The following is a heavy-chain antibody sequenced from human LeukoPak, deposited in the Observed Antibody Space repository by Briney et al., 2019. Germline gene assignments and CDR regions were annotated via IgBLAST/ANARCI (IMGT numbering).Heavy chain of an antibody. Sequence: PSQTLSLTCTVSGGSISSGDYYWSWIRQPPGKGLEWIGYIYYSGSTNYIPSLKSRVTISVDTSKNQFSLKLSSVTAADTAVYYCARYRYGPGYSSGWLDYWGQGTLVTVSS. J-gene: IGHJ4*02. D-gene: IGHD6-19*01. CDR2: IYYSGST. V-gene: IGHV4-30-4*01. CDR1: GGSISSGDYY. CDR3: ARYRYGPGYSSGWLDY.